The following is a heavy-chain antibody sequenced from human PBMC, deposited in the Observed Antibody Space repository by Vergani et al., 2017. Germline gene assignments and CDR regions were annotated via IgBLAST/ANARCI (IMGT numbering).Heavy chain of an antibody. D-gene: IGHD1-20*01. CDR1: GGSISSSNW. J-gene: IGHJ6*02. V-gene: IGHV4-4*02. Sequence: QVQLQESGPGLVKPSGTLSLTCAVSGGSISSSNWWSWVRQPPGKGLEWIGEIYHSGSTDYNPSLKSRVTISVDKSKNQFSLKLSSVTAADTAVYYCARFLTGTTIYYYYGMDVWGQGTTVTVSS. CDR2: IYHSGST. CDR3: ARFLTGTTIYYYYGMDV.